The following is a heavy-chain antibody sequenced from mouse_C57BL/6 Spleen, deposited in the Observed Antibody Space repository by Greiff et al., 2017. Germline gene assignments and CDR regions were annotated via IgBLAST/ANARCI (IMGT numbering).Heavy chain of an antibody. V-gene: IGHV2-6*01. J-gene: IGHJ3*01. CDR3: AREGTGTRGFAY. CDR2: IWGVGST. CDR1: GFSLTSYG. Sequence: VKLMESGPGLVAPSQSLSITCTVSGFSLTSYGVDWVRQSPGKGLEWLGVIWGVGSTNYNSALKSRLSISKENSKSQVFLQMNSLQTDDTAMYDCAREGTGTRGFAYWGQGTLVTVSA. D-gene: IGHD4-1*01.